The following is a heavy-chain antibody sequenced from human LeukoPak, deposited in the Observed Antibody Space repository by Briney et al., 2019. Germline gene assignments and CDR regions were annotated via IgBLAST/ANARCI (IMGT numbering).Heavy chain of an antibody. V-gene: IGHV3-53*01. CDR2: IYSGGST. CDR1: GFTVSSNY. J-gene: IGHJ4*02. CDR3: ARVYYDSSGYYPFDY. D-gene: IGHD3-22*01. Sequence: GRSLRLSCAASGFTVSSNYMSWVRQAPGKGLKGVSVIYSGGSTYYADSVKGRFTISRDNSKNTLYLQMNSLRAEDTAVYYCARVYYDSSGYYPFDYWGQGTLVTVSS.